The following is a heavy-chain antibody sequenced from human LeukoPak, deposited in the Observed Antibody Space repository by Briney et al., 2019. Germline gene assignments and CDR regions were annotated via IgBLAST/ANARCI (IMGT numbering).Heavy chain of an antibody. Sequence: ASVKVSCSASVDAFSSNYMQWVRQAPGQGLEWMGWINPNSGGTNFAQKFQGRVTMTRDTSISTAYMELSRLRSDDTAVYYCARQYSSGSTTGDWGQGTLVTVSS. V-gene: IGHV1-2*02. CDR2: INPNSGGT. J-gene: IGHJ4*02. D-gene: IGHD6-19*01. CDR3: ARQYSSGSTTGD. CDR1: VDAFSSNY.